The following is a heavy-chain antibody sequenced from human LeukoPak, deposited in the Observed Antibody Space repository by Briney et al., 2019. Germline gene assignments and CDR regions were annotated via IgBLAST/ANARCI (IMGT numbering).Heavy chain of an antibody. CDR1: GGSISSGGYY. CDR3: ARQRKRMIVVVSRGGNAFDI. D-gene: IGHD3-22*01. J-gene: IGHJ3*02. CDR2: IYYSGST. Sequence: SQTLSLTCTVSGGSISSGGYYWSWIRQTPGKGLEWIGYIYYSGSTYYNPSLKSRVTISVDTSKNQFSLKLSSVTAADTAVYYCARQRKRMIVVVSRGGNAFDIWGQGTMVTVSS. V-gene: IGHV4-31*03.